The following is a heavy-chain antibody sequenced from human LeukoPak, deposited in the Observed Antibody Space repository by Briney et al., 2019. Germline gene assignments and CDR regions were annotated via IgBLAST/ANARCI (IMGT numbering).Heavy chain of an antibody. CDR2: IYYSETT. Sequence: SETLSLTCTVSGGSISSTGYYWDWIRQPPGKGLEWIGSIYYSETTYYNSSLKSRVTISLDTSKNQFSLSLKSVTAADTAVYYCARQVSDYYYYHIDVWGKGATVTVSS. CDR3: ARQVSDYYYYHIDV. D-gene: IGHD5/OR15-5a*01. V-gene: IGHV4-39*01. J-gene: IGHJ6*03. CDR1: GGSISSTGYY.